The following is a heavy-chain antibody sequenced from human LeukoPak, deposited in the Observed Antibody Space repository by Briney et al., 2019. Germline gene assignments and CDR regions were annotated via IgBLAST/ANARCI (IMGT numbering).Heavy chain of an antibody. D-gene: IGHD1-1*01. V-gene: IGHV2-5*02. J-gene: IGHJ4*02. CDR2: IYWDDAR. CDR3: AHSRGGGNSPLFDY. Sequence: SGPTLVKPTQTVTLTCTFSGFSLSTSGVGVGWIRQPPGKALEWLALIYWDDARRYSPSLKSRLAITKDTSKNQVVLTMTNMDPVDTATYFCAHSRGGGNSPLFDYWGQGTLVTVSS. CDR1: GFSLSTSGVG.